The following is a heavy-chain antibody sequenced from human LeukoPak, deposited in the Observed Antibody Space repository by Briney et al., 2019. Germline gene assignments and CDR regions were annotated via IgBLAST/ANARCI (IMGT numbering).Heavy chain of an antibody. CDR1: GDSISNYY. Sequence: SETLSLTCTVSGDSISNYYWSWIRRPPGKGLEWIGDIYYSGTTNYNPSLKSRVTMSVDTSKNQFSLKLTSVTAADTAVYYCARGGAGGGTSFNYWGQGTLVTVSS. CDR2: IYYSGTT. CDR3: ARGGAGGGTSFNY. J-gene: IGHJ4*02. D-gene: IGHD1-26*01. V-gene: IGHV4-59*08.